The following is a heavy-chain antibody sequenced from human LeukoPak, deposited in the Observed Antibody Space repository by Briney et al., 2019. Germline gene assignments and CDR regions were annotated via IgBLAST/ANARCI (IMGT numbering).Heavy chain of an antibody. D-gene: IGHD3-16*02. V-gene: IGHV4-61*08. CDR2: IYHSGST. CDR3: ASTYPPRLYDYVWGSYRSFDY. Sequence: SETLSLTCTVSCGSVSSGGYYWSWIRQPPGKGLEWIGYIYHSGSTNYNPSLKSRLTISLDTSKSQFSLNLSSVTRADTAVYYCASTYPPRLYDYVWGSYRSFDYWAQGTLVTVSS. CDR1: CGSVSSGGYY. J-gene: IGHJ4*02.